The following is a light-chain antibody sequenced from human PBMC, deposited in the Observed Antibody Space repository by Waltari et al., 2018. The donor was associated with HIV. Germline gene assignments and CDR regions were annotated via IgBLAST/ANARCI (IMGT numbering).Light chain of an antibody. CDR2: EVT. V-gene: IGLV2-14*01. CDR1: SSDIGGYNF. CDR3: SSYTSSATGVL. Sequence: QSALTQPASVSGSPGQSITISCTGTSSDIGGYNFVSWYKQHPGRAPRLMIYEVTRWPSWVSNRFSGSRSGTTASLTISGLQAEDEADYYCSSYTSSATGVLFGGGTTLTVL. J-gene: IGLJ2*01.